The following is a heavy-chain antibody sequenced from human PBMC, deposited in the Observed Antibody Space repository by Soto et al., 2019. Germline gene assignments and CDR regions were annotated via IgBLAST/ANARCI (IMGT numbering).Heavy chain of an antibody. D-gene: IGHD6-13*01. CDR1: GFTFSSYA. V-gene: IGHV3-23*01. CDR3: AKSGVTAAILAAAGSFDY. CDR2: ISGSGGST. J-gene: IGHJ4*02. Sequence: PGGSLRLSCAASGFTFSSYAMSWVRQAPGKGLEWVSAISGSGGSTYYADSVKGRFTTSRDNSKNTLYLQMNSLRAEDTAVYYCAKSGVTAAILAAAGSFDYWGQGTLVTVSS.